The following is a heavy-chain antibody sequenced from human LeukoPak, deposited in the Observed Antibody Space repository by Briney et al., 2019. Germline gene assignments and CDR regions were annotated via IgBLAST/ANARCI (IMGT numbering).Heavy chain of an antibody. V-gene: IGHV4-59*01. Sequence: PSETLSLTCTVSGGSISGYHWSWLRQPPGKGLEWIGSVSYSGSTNYNPSLKTRVTISVDTSKIQFSLKVGSVAAADTAVYYCARDRPYYFGSGNYYSFDIWGQGTLVTVSS. CDR3: ARDRPYYFGSGNYYSFDI. J-gene: IGHJ4*02. CDR2: VSYSGST. D-gene: IGHD3-10*01. CDR1: GGSISGYH.